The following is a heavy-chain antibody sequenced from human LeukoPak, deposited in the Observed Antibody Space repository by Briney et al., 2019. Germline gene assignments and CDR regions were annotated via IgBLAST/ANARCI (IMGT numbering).Heavy chain of an antibody. CDR2: INHSGST. J-gene: IGHJ4*02. CDR1: GGSFSGYY. V-gene: IGHV4-34*01. CDR3: AGGRITKESCSSTSCYIRAAYDY. Sequence: SETLSLTCAVYGGSFSGYYWSWIRQPPGKGLEWIGEINHSGSTNYNPSLKSRVTISVDTSKNQFSLKLSSVAAADTAVYYCAGGRITKESCSSTSCYIRAAYDYWGQGTLVTVSS. D-gene: IGHD2-2*02.